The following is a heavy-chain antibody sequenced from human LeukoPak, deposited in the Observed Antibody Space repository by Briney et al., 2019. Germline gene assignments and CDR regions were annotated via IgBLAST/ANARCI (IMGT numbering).Heavy chain of an antibody. V-gene: IGHV4-59*10. CDR2: ISGSGTI. CDR1: GGSFSGYY. D-gene: IGHD3-10*01. Sequence: MASETLSLTCAVYGGSFSGYYWSWIRQPPGKGLEWIGRISGSGTITYNPALQSRLSISIDTSKNQFSLKLMSVTAADTAVYYCARDSGTTGEVKFDPWGQGTLVTVSS. J-gene: IGHJ5*02. CDR3: ARDSGTTGEVKFDP.